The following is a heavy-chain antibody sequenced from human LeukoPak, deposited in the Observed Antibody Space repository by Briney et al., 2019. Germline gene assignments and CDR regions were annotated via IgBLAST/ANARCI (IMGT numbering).Heavy chain of an antibody. CDR2: IRRKGQSYTT. D-gene: IGHD3-22*01. CDR3: SRDGKGGDNSAFDI. CDR1: GFTFSDYI. V-gene: IGHV3-72*01. J-gene: IGHJ3*02. Sequence: GGSLRLSCAASGFTFSDYILDWVRQAPGKGLEGVGRIRRKGQSYTTEYAASVKGRFTISRDDSKNSLYLHMNSLKTEDTAVYHCSRDGKGGDNSAFDIWGQGTMVTVSS.